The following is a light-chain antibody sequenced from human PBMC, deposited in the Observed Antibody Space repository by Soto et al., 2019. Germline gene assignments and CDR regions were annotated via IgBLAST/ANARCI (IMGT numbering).Light chain of an antibody. CDR3: QSSDSSLSGVV. Sequence: QSVLTQPPSVSGAPGQRVTISCTGSSSNIGAGYDVHWYQQLPGTAPKLLIYGNSNRPSGVPDRFSGSKSGTSASLAITGLQAEYAADYYCQSSDSSLSGVVFGGGTQLTVL. CDR2: GNS. V-gene: IGLV1-40*01. CDR1: SSNIGAGYD. J-gene: IGLJ2*01.